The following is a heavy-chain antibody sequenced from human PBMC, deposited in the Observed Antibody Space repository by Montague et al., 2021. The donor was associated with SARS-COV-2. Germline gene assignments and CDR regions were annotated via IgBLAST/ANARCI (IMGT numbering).Heavy chain of an antibody. CDR3: ARDKYYYDSSGYYPLVYFDY. CDR2: IDWDDVK. J-gene: IGHJ4*02. CDR1: GFSLSTSGMC. V-gene: IGHV2-70*11. D-gene: IGHD3-22*01. Sequence: PALVKPTQTLTLTCTFSGFSLSTSGMCVSWIRQPPGKALEWLARIDWDDVKYYSTSLKTRLTISKDTSKNQVVLTMTNMDPVDTATYYCARDKYYYDSSGYYPLVYFDYWGQGTLVTVSS.